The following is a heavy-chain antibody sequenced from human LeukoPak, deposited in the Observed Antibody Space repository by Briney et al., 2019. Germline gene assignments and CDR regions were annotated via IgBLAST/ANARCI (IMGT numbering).Heavy chain of an antibody. Sequence: PGGSLRLSCAASGFTFSDYWMSWVRQAPGKGLEWVANVKQHGSEKYYVDSVKGRSTIFRDDAKNSLYLQMNSLRAEDTAVYYCARTTVAGTIEYWGRGTLVTVSS. J-gene: IGHJ4*02. CDR1: GFTFSDYW. CDR2: VKQHGSEK. CDR3: ARTTVAGTIEY. D-gene: IGHD6-19*01. V-gene: IGHV3-7*01.